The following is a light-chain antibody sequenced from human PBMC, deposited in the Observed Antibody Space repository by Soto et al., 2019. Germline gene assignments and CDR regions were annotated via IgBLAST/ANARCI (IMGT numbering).Light chain of an antibody. CDR1: QSVNSN. Sequence: ETVMTQSPATLSVSPGERATLSCRASQSVNSNLAWYQQKLGQAPRVLIYGASTRATGIPDRFSGSGSGTEFILTISNLEPEDFAVYYCQQHSHWPPWTFGQGTRVEIQ. V-gene: IGKV3-15*01. CDR2: GAS. CDR3: QQHSHWPPWT. J-gene: IGKJ1*01.